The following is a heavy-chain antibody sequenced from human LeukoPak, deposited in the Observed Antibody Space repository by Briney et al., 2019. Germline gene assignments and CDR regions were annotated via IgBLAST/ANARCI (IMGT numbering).Heavy chain of an antibody. D-gene: IGHD1-26*01. CDR1: GFTFSSYA. V-gene: IGHV3-23*01. CDR3: AKVFLGATLYFDY. Sequence: GGSLRLSCAASGFTFSSYAMSWVRQAPGKGLEWVSAISGSGGSTYYADSVKGRFTISRDNSKNTLYLQMNSLRAEDTVVYYCAKVFLGATLYFDYWGQRALVTVSS. J-gene: IGHJ4*02. CDR2: ISGSGGST.